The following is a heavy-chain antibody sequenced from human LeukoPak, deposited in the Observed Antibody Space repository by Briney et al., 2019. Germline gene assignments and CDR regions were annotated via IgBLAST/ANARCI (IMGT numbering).Heavy chain of an antibody. J-gene: IGHJ4*02. CDR2: ISGYNAKT. Sequence: ASVKVSCKTSGYTFTSYYVSWVRQAPGQGLEWMGWISGYNAKTKYVQKFQGRITMTIDTSTTTAYMELRSLTSDDTAVYYCARVRDYYASSDYSDYWGQGTLVTVSS. D-gene: IGHD3-22*01. CDR1: GYTFTSYY. CDR3: ARVRDYYASSDYSDY. V-gene: IGHV1-18*04.